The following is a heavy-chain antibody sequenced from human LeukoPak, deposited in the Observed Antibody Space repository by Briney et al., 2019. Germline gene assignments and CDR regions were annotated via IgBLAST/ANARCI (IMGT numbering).Heavy chain of an antibody. V-gene: IGHV4-4*02. CDR2: IFHSGDT. Sequence: PSETLSLTCAVSGDSISNNNWCCWVRQPPGKGLEWIGEIFHSGDTNYKPSLKSRVTISVDKTKNQFSLKLSSVAAAAPAVYYCWFEGVVPAAIGGTNAFDIWGQGTMVTVSS. D-gene: IGHD2-2*01. J-gene: IGHJ3*02. CDR1: GDSISNNNW. CDR3: WFEGVVPAAIGGTNAFDI.